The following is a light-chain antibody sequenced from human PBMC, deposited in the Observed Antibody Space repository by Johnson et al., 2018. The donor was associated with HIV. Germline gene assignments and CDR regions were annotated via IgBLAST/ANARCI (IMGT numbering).Light chain of an antibody. V-gene: IGLV1-51*02. J-gene: IGLJ1*01. CDR2: KND. Sequence: QSVLTQPPSVSVAPGQKVTISCSGSYSDIGNNFVSWYQQLPGAAPKLLIYKNDQRPSGIPDRFSGSKSGTSATLRITGLQPGDEADYYCGIWQTGLSTGGVFGTGTKVTVL. CDR3: GIWQTGLSTGGV. CDR1: YSDIGNNF.